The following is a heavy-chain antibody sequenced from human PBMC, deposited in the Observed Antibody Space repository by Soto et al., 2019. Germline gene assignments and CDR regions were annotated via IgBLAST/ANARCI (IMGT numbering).Heavy chain of an antibody. Sequence: AASVKVSCKASGYTFTSYGISWVRQAPGQGLEWMGWISAYNGNTNYAQKLQGRVTMTTDTSTSTAYMELRSLRSDDTAVYYCARRRGTDFWSGYYYYGLDVWGQGTTVTVSS. CDR3: ARRRGTDFWSGYYYYGLDV. CDR2: ISAYNGNT. D-gene: IGHD3-3*01. CDR1: GYTFTSYG. V-gene: IGHV1-18*01. J-gene: IGHJ6*02.